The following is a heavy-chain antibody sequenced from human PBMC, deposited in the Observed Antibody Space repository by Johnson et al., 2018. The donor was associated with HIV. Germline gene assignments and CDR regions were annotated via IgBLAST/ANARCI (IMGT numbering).Heavy chain of an antibody. V-gene: IGHV3-66*01. Sequence: VQLVESGGGLVHPGGSLRLSCAASGFTVSSNYMNWVRQAPGKGLEWVSVIYSGGTTYYADSVKGRFTISRDNAKNTLYLQMNSLRAEDTAVYYCPRETNSAMAGDAFDIWGHGTTVTVSS. D-gene: IGHD5-18*01. J-gene: IGHJ3*02. CDR3: PRETNSAMAGDAFDI. CDR1: GFTVSSNY. CDR2: IYSGGTT.